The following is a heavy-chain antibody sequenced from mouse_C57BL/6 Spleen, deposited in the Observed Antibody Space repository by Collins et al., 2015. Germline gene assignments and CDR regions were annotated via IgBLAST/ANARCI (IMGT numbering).Heavy chain of an antibody. Sequence: GPELKKPGETVKISCKASGYTFTTYGMSWVKQAPGKGLKWMGWINTYSGVPTYADDFKGRFAFSLETSASTAYLQINNLKNEDTATYFCARGDYDGAYWGQGTLVTVSA. V-gene: IGHV9-3*01. D-gene: IGHD2-4*01. CDR3: ARGDYDGAY. CDR1: GYTFTTYG. CDR2: INTYSGVP. J-gene: IGHJ3*01.